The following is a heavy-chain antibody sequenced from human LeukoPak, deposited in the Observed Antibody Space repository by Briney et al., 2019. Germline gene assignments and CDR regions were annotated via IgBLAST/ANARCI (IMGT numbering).Heavy chain of an antibody. D-gene: IGHD5-24*01. CDR2: IYHSGST. V-gene: IGHV4-4*02. CDR3: ARGSMATIKYYYTDV. CDR1: GGSISSSNW. J-gene: IGHJ6*03. Sequence: SETLSLTCAVSGGSISSSNWWSWVRQPPGKGLEWIGEIYHSGSTNYNPSLKSRVTISVDKSKNQFSLKLSSVTAADTAVYYCARGSMATIKYYYTDVWGKGTTVTVSS.